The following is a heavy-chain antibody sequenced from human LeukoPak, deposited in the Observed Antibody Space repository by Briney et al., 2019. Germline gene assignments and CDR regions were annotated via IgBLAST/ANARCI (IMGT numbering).Heavy chain of an antibody. J-gene: IGHJ5*02. Sequence: PGGSLRLSCAASGFTFSNAWTSWVRQAPGKGLEWVGRIKSKTDGGTTDYAAPVKGRFTISRDDSKNTLYLQMNSLKTEDTAVYYCTKQRFLEWLLSDWFDPWGQGTLVTVSS. CDR1: GFTFSNAW. CDR3: TKQRFLEWLLSDWFDP. D-gene: IGHD3-3*01. V-gene: IGHV3-15*01. CDR2: IKSKTDGGTT.